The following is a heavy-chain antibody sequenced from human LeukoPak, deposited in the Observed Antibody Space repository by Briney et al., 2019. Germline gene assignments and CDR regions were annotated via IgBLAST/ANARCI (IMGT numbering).Heavy chain of an antibody. CDR3: TRDGISSLSPEFDY. D-gene: IGHD3-3*01. V-gene: IGHV3-48*03. Sequence: GGTLRLSCAASGFTFSSYEMNWVRQAPGKGLEWVSYISSGGRNIYYADSVKGRCTISRYNAKNSLYLQMNSLRAEDTAVYYCTRDGISSLSPEFDYWGQGTLVTVSS. CDR2: ISSGGRNI. J-gene: IGHJ4*02. CDR1: GFTFSSYE.